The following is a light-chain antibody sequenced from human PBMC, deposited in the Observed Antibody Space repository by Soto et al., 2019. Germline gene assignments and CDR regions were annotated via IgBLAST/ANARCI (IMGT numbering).Light chain of an antibody. J-gene: IGLJ1*01. V-gene: IGLV2-14*01. CDR1: SSDVGGYNY. CDR2: EVS. CDR3: SSYTSSSRV. Sequence: QSALTQPASVSGSPGQSITISCTGTSSDVGGYNYVSWYQQHPGKAPKLMIYEVSNRPSGVSNRFSGSKSGNTASLTISGLQAEDEADYYSSSYTSSSRVFGTGTKLTVL.